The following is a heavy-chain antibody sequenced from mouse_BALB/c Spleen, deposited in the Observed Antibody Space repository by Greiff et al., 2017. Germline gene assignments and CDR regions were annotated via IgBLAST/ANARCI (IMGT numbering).Heavy chain of an antibody. J-gene: IGHJ3*01. CDR1: GFTFSSFG. V-gene: IGHV5-17*02. D-gene: IGHD2-1*01. Sequence: EVKLVESGGGLVKPGGSRKLSCAASGFTFSSFGMHWVRQAPEKGLEWVAYISSGSSTIDYADTVKGRFTISRDNPKNTLYLQMTSLRSEDTAMYYCARSEGKYGTWFAYWGQGTLVTVSA. CDR2: ISSGSSTI. CDR3: ARSEGKYGTWFAY.